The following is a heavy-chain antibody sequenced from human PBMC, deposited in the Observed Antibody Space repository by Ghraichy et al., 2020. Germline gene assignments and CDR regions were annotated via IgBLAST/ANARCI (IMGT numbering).Heavy chain of an antibody. Sequence: GEYLNISCAASGFTFSRHWMSWVRQAPGKGLEWVASIKSDGSDIFYVDSVKGRFIISRDNAKNSVSLEMNSLRVEDTAVYYCARDPYGDYKYGGTDYWGQGTLVSVSS. V-gene: IGHV3-7*01. CDR3: ARDPYGDYKYGGTDY. CDR1: GFTFSRHW. CDR2: IKSDGSDI. D-gene: IGHD4-17*01. J-gene: IGHJ4*02.